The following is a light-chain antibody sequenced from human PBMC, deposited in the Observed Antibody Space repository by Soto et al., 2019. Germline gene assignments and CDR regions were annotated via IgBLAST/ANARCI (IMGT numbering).Light chain of an antibody. Sequence: QSVLTQPASVSGSPGQSITISCTGTVSDVGGYDSVSWYQQHPGRAPKLIIFEVTNRPSGVSNRFSASKSGNTASLTISGLQAEDGADYYCSSYTTRSTYVFGTGTKLTVL. CDR3: SSYTTRSTYV. V-gene: IGLV2-14*01. CDR2: EVT. J-gene: IGLJ1*01. CDR1: VSDVGGYDS.